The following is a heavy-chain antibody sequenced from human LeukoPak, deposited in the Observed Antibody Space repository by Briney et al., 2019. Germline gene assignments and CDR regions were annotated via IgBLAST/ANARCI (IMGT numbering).Heavy chain of an antibody. CDR3: ARSVYYYDSSGITGHFDY. CDR1: GGSISSYY. CDR2: IYYSGST. D-gene: IGHD3-22*01. V-gene: IGHV4-59*01. Sequence: SETLSLTCTVSGGSISSYYWSWIRQPPGKGLEWIGYIYYSGSTNYNPPLKSRVTISVDTSKNQFSLKLSSVTAADTAVYYCARSVYYYDSSGITGHFDYWGQGTLVTVSS. J-gene: IGHJ4*02.